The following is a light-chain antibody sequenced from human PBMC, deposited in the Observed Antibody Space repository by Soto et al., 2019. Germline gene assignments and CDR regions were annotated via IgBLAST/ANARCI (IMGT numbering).Light chain of an antibody. CDR2: EVN. Sequence: QSVLTQPPSASGSPGQSVTISCTGTSSDVGGYNYVSWYQQYPGKAPKLMIYEVNKRPSGVPDRFSGSKSGNTASLTVSGLQAEDEADYYCCSYAGSPLYVFGAGTKVTV. CDR3: CSYAGSPLYV. J-gene: IGLJ1*01. CDR1: SSDVGGYNY. V-gene: IGLV2-8*01.